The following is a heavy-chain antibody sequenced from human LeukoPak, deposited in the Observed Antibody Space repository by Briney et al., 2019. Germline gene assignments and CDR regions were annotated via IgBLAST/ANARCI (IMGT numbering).Heavy chain of an antibody. D-gene: IGHD3-22*01. V-gene: IGHV1-69*01. Sequence: SVKVSCKASGGTFSSYAISWVRQAPGQGLEWMGGIIPIFGTANYAQKFQGRVTITADESTSTAYMELSSLRSEDTAVYYCASGYYDSSGYYYYFDYWGQGTLVTVSS. CDR2: IIPIFGTA. J-gene: IGHJ4*02. CDR3: ASGYYDSSGYYYYFDY. CDR1: GGTFSSYA.